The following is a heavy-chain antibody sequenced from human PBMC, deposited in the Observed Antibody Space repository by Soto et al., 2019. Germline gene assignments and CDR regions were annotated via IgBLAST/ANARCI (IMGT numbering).Heavy chain of an antibody. D-gene: IGHD3-10*01. Sequence: GGSLRLSCAASGFTFSSYGMHWVRQAPGKGLEWVAVISYDGSNKYYADSVKGRFTISRDNSKNTLYLQMNSLRAEDTAVYYCAKDEGSGAAPHYYYYGMDVWGQGTTVTVSS. CDR3: AKDEGSGAAPHYYYYGMDV. V-gene: IGHV3-30*18. CDR1: GFTFSSYG. CDR2: ISYDGSNK. J-gene: IGHJ6*02.